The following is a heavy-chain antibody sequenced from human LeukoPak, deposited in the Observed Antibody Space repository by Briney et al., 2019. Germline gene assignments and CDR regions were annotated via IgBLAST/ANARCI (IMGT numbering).Heavy chain of an antibody. V-gene: IGHV3-23*01. CDR2: VGATDAEK. J-gene: IGHJ1*01. D-gene: IGHD1-26*01. Sequence: VGSLRLSCAASGFSFSRNAMNWLPQRPGEGLEWVSGVGATDAEKSYTDSVKGRVTTSRDKLKNTVSLIRKNLRAEDTALYYFATHDTMVGVFWGQGTLVTVSS. CDR3: ATHDTMVGVF. CDR1: GFSFSRNA.